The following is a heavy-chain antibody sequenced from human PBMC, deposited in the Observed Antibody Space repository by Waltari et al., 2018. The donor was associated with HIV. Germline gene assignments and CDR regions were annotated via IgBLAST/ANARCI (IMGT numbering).Heavy chain of an antibody. CDR2: INDSEYT. CDR1: GGSFSGPY. J-gene: IGHJ3*02. Sequence: QAQLQQWGAGLLKPSETLSLTCAVYGGSFSGPYWTWIRQPPGMGLEWIGEINDSEYTNYNPSLRSRLTISLDASKNQFSLKMTAVTAADMAVYYCARSRGLIKWNRYFDSWAQGTMVSVSS. D-gene: IGHD3-10*01. V-gene: IGHV4-34*01. CDR3: ARSRGLIKWNRYFDS.